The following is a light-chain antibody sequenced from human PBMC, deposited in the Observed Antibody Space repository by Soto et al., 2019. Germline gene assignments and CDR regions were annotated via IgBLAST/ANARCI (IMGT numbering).Light chain of an antibody. CDR1: NSDVGGYNY. J-gene: IGLJ1*01. CDR2: EVN. Sequence: QSVLTQPPSASGSPGQSVTISCTGTNSDVGGYNYVSWYQQHPGKAPKLIISEVNKRPSGVPDRFSGSKSGNTASLTISGLQAEDEADYYCSSYAGSNNSGFFGTGTKVTVL. CDR3: SSYAGSNNSGF. V-gene: IGLV2-8*01.